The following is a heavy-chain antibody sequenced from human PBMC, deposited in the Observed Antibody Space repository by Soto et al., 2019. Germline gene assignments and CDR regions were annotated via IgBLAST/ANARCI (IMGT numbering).Heavy chain of an antibody. V-gene: IGHV3-21*01. CDR1: GFTFSSYS. CDR2: ISGSSSYI. J-gene: IGHJ4*02. D-gene: IGHD3-9*01. CDR3: ARDAYDILTGYHPFDY. Sequence: GGSLRLSCAASGFTFSSYSMNWVRQAPGKGLEWVSSISGSSSYIYYADSVKGRFTISRDNAKNSLYLQMNSLRAEDTAVYYCARDAYDILTGYHPFDYWGQGTLVTVSS.